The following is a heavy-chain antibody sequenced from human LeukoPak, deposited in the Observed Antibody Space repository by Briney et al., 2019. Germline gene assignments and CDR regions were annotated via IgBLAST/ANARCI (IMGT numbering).Heavy chain of an antibody. CDR2: IYYSGST. CDR3: ARDRGYCSSTSCSLGGYYYYYGMDV. CDR1: GGSISSGGYY. D-gene: IGHD2-2*01. V-gene: IGHV4-31*03. Sequence: PSETLSLTCTVSGGSISSGGYYWSWIRQHPGKGLEWIGYIYYSGSTYYNPSLKSRVTISVDTSKNQFSLELSSVTAADTAVYYCARDRGYCSSTSCSLGGYYYYYGMDVWGKGTTVTVSS. J-gene: IGHJ6*04.